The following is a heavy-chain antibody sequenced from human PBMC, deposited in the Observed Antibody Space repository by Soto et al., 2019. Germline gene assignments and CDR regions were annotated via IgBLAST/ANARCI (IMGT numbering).Heavy chain of an antibody. D-gene: IGHD2-2*01. V-gene: IGHV3-48*01. CDR3: ARDIVVVPAAPDAFDI. CDR2: ISSSSSGI. CDR1: GFTFSRYS. J-gene: IGHJ3*02. Sequence: GGSLRLSCAASGFTFSRYSMNWVRQAPGKGLEWVSYISSSSSGIYYADSVKGRFTISRDNAKNSLYLQMNSLRAEDTAVYSCARDIVVVPAAPDAFDIWGKGTMVTVSS.